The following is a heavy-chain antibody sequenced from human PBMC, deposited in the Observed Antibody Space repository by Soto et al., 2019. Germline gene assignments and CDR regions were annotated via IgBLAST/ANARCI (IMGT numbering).Heavy chain of an antibody. CDR1: GFIFSNYG. V-gene: IGHV3-23*01. J-gene: IGHJ4*02. D-gene: IGHD3-16*01. Sequence: GGSLRLSCAASGFIFSNYGMSWVRQAPGKGLEWVSGISGGGGTTYYADSVKGRFTISRDNSKNTLSLQMNSLRAEDTAAYYCAKTLDYGASFIYYFDYWGQGALVTVSS. CDR2: ISGGGGTT. CDR3: AKTLDYGASFIYYFDY.